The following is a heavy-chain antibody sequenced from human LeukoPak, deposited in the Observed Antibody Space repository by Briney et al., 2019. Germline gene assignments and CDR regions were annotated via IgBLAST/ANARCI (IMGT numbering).Heavy chain of an antibody. CDR1: GGSISSYY. J-gene: IGHJ5*02. V-gene: IGHV4-59*01. D-gene: IGHD3-10*01. CDR2: IYYSGST. Sequence: SETLSLTCTVSGGSISSYYWSWIRQPPGKGLEWIGYIYYSGSTNYNPSLKSRVTISVDTSKNQFSLKLSSVTAADAAVYYCARAGYYGSGSYYKLGWWFDPWGQGTLVTVSS. CDR3: ARAGYYGSGSYYKLGWWFDP.